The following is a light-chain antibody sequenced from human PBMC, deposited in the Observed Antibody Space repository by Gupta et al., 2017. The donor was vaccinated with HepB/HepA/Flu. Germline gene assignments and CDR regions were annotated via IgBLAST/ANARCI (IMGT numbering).Light chain of an antibody. CDR1: SSDVGGYNY. J-gene: IGLJ2*01. CDR2: DVT. V-gene: IGLV2-11*01. Sequence: QSALTQPRSGSGSPGQSVTITCTGTSSDVGGYNYVSWYQQHPGKAPKVMIYDVTKRPSGVPDRFSGSKSGNTASLTISGLQAEDEADYYCCSYVEGYTSAFGGGTKLTVL. CDR3: CSYVEGYTSA.